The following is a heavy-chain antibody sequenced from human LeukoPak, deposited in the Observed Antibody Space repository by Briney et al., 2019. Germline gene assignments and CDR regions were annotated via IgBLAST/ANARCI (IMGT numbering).Heavy chain of an antibody. V-gene: IGHV1-18*01. D-gene: IGHD6-13*01. CDR3: ATGYSSSWFAFDI. CDR2: ISAYNGNT. J-gene: IGHJ3*02. Sequence: ASVKVSCKASGYTFTSYGISWVRQAPGQGLEWMGWISAYNGNTNYAQKLQGRVTMTTDTSTSTAYMELSRLRSDDTAMYYCATGYSSSWFAFDIWGQGTMVTVSS. CDR1: GYTFTSYG.